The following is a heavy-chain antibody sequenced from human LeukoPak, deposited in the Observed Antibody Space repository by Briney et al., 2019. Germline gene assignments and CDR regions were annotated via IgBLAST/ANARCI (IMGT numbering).Heavy chain of an antibody. CDR2: ISAYNGNT. Sequence: ASVKVSCKASGYTFTSYGISWVRQAPGQGLEWMGWISAYNGNTNYAQKLRGRVTMTTDTSTSTAYMELRSLRSDDTAVYYCARDRVIAVAGTAFGYWGQGTLVTVSS. J-gene: IGHJ4*02. D-gene: IGHD6-19*01. V-gene: IGHV1-18*01. CDR1: GYTFTSYG. CDR3: ARDRVIAVAGTAFGY.